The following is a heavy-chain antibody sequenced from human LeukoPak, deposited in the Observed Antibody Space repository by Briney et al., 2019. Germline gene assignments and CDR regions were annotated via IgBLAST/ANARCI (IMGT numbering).Heavy chain of an antibody. Sequence: GGSLRLSCAASGFTFNNYAMSWVRQAPGKGLEWVSVISGSGGSTYYTDSVKGRFTISRDNSKNTLYLQMNSLRAEDTAVYYCARGGSWFGEFRWWYMDVWGKGTTVTISS. D-gene: IGHD3-10*01. CDR1: GFTFNNYA. J-gene: IGHJ6*03. V-gene: IGHV3-23*01. CDR3: ARGGSWFGEFRWWYMDV. CDR2: ISGSGGST.